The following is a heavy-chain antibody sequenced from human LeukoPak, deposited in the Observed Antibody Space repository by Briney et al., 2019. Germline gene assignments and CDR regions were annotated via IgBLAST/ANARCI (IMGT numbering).Heavy chain of an antibody. CDR1: GYTLTELS. CDR3: ATGSVAGSGRPHYYYYGMDV. CDR2: FDPEDGET. D-gene: IGHD3-10*01. J-gene: IGHJ6*02. V-gene: IGHV1-24*01. Sequence: ASVKVSCKVSGYTLTELSMHWVRQAPGKGLEWMGGFDPEDGETIYAQKFQGRVTMTEDTSTDTAYMELSSLRSEDTAVYYCATGSVAGSGRPHYYYYGMDVWGQGTTVTVSS.